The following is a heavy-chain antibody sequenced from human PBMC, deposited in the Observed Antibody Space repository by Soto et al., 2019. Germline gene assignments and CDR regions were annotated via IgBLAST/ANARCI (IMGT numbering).Heavy chain of an antibody. CDR1: GFTFSSYS. J-gene: IGHJ6*03. CDR2: ISSSSSTI. Sequence: EVQLVESGGGLVQPGGSLRLSCAASGFTFSSYSMNWVRQAPGKGLEWVSYISSSSSTIYYADSVKGRFTISRDNAKNSRYLQRNSLRAEDTAVYYCASPSGLVRGAPPESSYYYYYYMDVWGKGTTVTVSS. V-gene: IGHV3-48*01. D-gene: IGHD3-10*01. CDR3: ASPSGLVRGAPPESSYYYYYYMDV.